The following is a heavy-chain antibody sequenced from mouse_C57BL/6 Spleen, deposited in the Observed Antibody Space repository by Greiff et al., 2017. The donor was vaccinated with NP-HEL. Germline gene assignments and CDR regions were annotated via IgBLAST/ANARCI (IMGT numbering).Heavy chain of an antibody. CDR2: IDPENGDT. V-gene: IGHV14-4*01. CDR1: GFNIKDDY. Sequence: EVQLQQSGAELVRPGASVKLSCTASGFNIKDDYMHWVKQRPEQGLEWIGWIDPENGDTEYASKFQGKATITADTSSNTAYLQLSSLTSEDTAVYYGTTREASTGTSLDYWGQGTTLTVSS. J-gene: IGHJ2*01. D-gene: IGHD4-1*02. CDR3: TTREASTGTSLDY.